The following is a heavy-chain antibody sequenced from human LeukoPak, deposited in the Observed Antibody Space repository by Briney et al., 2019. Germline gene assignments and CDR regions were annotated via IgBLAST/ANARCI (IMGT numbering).Heavy chain of an antibody. J-gene: IGHJ4*02. D-gene: IGHD3-22*01. V-gene: IGHV3-21*01. CDR2: ISSSSSYI. CDR3: ARLYDGSAYHADHFDY. CDR1: GFTFNTYN. Sequence: GGSLRLSCAGCGFTFNTYNMNWVRQAPGKGLEWVSSISSSSSYIYYAASVKGRFTISRDNAKNSLYLQMNSLRAEDTAVYYCARLYDGSAYHADHFDYWGQGTLVIVSS.